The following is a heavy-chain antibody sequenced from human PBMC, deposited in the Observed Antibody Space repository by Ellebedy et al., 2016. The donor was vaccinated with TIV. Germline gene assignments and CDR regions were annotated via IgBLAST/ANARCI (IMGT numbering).Heavy chain of an antibody. Sequence: GESLKISCKGSGHSFTSYWISWVRQMPGKGLEWMGIIYPGDSDTRYSTSFQGQVTISADKSISTAYLQWSSLKASDTAMYYCARLADFLMANYWGQGTLVTVSS. J-gene: IGHJ4*02. CDR1: GHSFTSYW. D-gene: IGHD3/OR15-3a*01. V-gene: IGHV5-51*01. CDR3: ARLADFLMANY. CDR2: IYPGDSDT.